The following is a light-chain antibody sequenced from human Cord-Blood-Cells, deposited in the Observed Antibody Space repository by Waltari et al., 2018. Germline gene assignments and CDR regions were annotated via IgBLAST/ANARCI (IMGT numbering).Light chain of an antibody. V-gene: IGLV2-14*01. CDR1: SSDVGGYNS. Sequence: QSALTQPASVSGSPGRSNTISCTGSSSDVGGYNSFSWYKQHPGKAPKPMIYDVSNRPAGVSNRFSGSKSGNTASLTSSGLQAEDEADYYCSSYTSSSTYVFGTGTKVTVL. J-gene: IGLJ1*01. CDR3: SSYTSSSTYV. CDR2: DVS.